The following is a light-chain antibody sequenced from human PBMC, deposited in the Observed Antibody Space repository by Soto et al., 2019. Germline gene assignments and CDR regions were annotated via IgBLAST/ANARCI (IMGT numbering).Light chain of an antibody. CDR1: QRVYSN. J-gene: IGKJ1*01. Sequence: ETLITQSPDTLSVSPGESATLSCRASQRVYSNLAWYQQRPGQAPRLLIHGATTRATGIPARFSGSGSGTEFTLTISSLQSEDFAVYYCQQYNNWPRTFGQGTKVDIK. CDR2: GAT. CDR3: QQYNNWPRT. V-gene: IGKV3-15*01.